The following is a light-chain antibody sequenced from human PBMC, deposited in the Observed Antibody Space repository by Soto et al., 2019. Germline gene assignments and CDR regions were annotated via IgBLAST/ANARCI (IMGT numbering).Light chain of an antibody. V-gene: IGKV1-5*01. CDR3: QQYMSYS. J-gene: IGKJ1*01. Sequence: DIQMTRAPASLSSXXGYGVTITCRASQSISSYLNWYQQKPGTAPKLLIYHASTLESGVPSRFSGSGSGTEFTLTISSLQPDDFATYYCQQYMSYSFAQRTKV. CDR1: QSISSY. CDR2: HAS.